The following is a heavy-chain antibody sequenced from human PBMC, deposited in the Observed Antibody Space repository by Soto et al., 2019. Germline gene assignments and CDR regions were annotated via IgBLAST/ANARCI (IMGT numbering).Heavy chain of an antibody. J-gene: IGHJ4*02. V-gene: IGHV3-72*01. Sequence: EVQLVESGGGLVQPGGSLRLSCAVSGFTFSDHYMDWVRQAPGKGLEWVGRSRNKANSYTTEYAASVKGRFTISRDDSENSLYLKMDSLKTEDTAVYFCIRPLTGTTRGFDYWGQGTLLTVSS. CDR3: IRPLTGTTRGFDY. D-gene: IGHD1-20*01. CDR2: SRNKANSYTT. CDR1: GFTFSDHY.